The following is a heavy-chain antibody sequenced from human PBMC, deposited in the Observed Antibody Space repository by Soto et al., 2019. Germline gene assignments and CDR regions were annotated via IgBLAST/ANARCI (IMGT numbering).Heavy chain of an antibody. V-gene: IGHV4-4*07. CDR1: VDSITTYY. J-gene: IGHJ6*02. CDR3: ARYSNNWFQTEGMDV. D-gene: IGHD6-13*01. CDR2: IDTSGNT. Sequence: SATLSLTCTVSVDSITTYYWSWIRPPAGKGLEWIGRIDTSGNTNYNPSLKSRVTMSVDTSKKQFSLKLTSVTAADTAVYYCARYSNNWFQTEGMDVWGQGTTVTVSS.